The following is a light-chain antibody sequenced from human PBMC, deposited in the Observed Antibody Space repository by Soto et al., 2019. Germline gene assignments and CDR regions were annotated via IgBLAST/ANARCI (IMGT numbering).Light chain of an antibody. CDR3: QQYNKWPPLT. V-gene: IGKV3-15*01. Sequence: EVVMTQSPATLSVSPGERATLSCRASQSVRVNLAWYQQKPGQAPRLLIYDAATRATGVPARFNGSGSGTEFALTISSLQSEDVAVYYCQQYNKWPPLTFGGGTKVDIK. CDR1: QSVRVN. J-gene: IGKJ4*01. CDR2: DAA.